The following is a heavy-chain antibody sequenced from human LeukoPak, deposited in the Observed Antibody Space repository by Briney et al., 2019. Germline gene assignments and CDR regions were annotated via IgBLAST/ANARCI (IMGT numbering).Heavy chain of an antibody. J-gene: IGHJ4*02. CDR1: GFTFSSYW. V-gene: IGHV3-74*03. CDR3: ARDRYCTTTRCSDY. Sequence: GGSLRLSCAASGFTFSSYWMHWVRQAPGKGLVWVSRINTDGSSTTYADSVKGRFTISRDNAKNTLYLEMNSLRAEDTAVYYCARDRYCTTTRCSDYWGQGTLVTVS. D-gene: IGHD2-2*01. CDR2: INTDGSST.